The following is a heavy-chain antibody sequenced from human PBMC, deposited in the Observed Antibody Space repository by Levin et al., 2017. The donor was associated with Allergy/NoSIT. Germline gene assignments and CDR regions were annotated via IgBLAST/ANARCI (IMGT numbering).Heavy chain of an antibody. CDR2: INYRGST. CDR1: GGSVSSGTYY. J-gene: IGHJ6*02. CDR3: SRNRIVVAGGNDYYYGMDV. V-gene: IGHV4-61*01. D-gene: IGHD6-19*01. Sequence: SQTLSLTCTVSGGSVSSGTYYWSWIRQPPGKGLEWIGYINYRGSTKYNPSLKSRVTISVDTSKNEFSLKLSSVTAADTAVYYCSRNRIVVAGGNDYYYGMDVWGQGTTVTVSS.